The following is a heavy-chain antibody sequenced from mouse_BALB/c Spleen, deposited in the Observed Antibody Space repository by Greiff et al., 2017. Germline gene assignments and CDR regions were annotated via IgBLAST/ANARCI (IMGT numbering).Heavy chain of an antibody. Sequence: DVKLVESGGGLVKPGGSLKLSCAASGFTFSSYAMSWVRQTPEKRLEWVASISSGGSTYYPDSVKGRFTISRDNARNILYLQMSSLRSEDTAMYYCARGGGWFAYWGQGTLVTVSA. CDR3: ARGGGWFAY. J-gene: IGHJ3*01. CDR2: ISSGGST. CDR1: GFTFSSYA. V-gene: IGHV5-6-5*01.